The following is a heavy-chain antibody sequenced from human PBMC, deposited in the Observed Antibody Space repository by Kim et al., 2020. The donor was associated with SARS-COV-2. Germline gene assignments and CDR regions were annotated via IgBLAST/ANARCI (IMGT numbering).Heavy chain of an antibody. CDR1: GYTFTSYD. CDR2: MNPNSGNT. CDR3: ARPLCGYSGYWRRCWFDP. V-gene: IGHV1-8*01. Sequence: ASVKVSCKASGYTFTSYDINWVQQATGQGLEWMGWMNPNSGNTGYAQKFQGRVTMTRNTSISTAYMELSSLRSEDTAVYYCARPLCGYSGYWRRCWFDPWGQGTLVTVSS. J-gene: IGHJ5*02. D-gene: IGHD5-12*01.